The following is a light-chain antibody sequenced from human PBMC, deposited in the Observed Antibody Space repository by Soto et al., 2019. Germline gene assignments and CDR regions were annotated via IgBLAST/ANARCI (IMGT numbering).Light chain of an antibody. CDR1: SSDVGSYNL. CDR3: CSYAGSSTS. CDR2: EGS. J-gene: IGLJ2*01. V-gene: IGLV2-23*01. Sequence: QSALTQPASVSGSPGQSITISCTGTSSDVGSYNLVSWCQQHPGKAPKLMIYEGSKRPSGVSNRFSGSKSGNTASLTISGLQAEDEADYYCCSYAGSSTSFGGGTKLTVL.